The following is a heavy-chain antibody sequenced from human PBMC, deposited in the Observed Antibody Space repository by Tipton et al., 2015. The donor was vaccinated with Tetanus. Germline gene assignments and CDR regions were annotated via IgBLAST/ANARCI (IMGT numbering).Heavy chain of an antibody. V-gene: IGHV4-59*01. Sequence: TLSLTCTVSGVSIGSYYWSWIRQPPGKGLEWIGYLSYIGTTNYNPSLESRVTISSDTSRNQFSLRLSSITAADTAIYYCARGGGDNWSFWPDWGQGTLVTVFS. CDR3: ARGGGDNWSFWPD. D-gene: IGHD1-20*01. CDR1: GVSIGSYY. CDR2: LSYIGTT. J-gene: IGHJ4*02.